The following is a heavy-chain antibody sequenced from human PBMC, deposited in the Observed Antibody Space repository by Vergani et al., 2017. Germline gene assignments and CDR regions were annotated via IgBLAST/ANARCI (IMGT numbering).Heavy chain of an antibody. J-gene: IGHJ5*02. Sequence: EVQLVESGGGLVQPGGSLRLSCAASGFTFSSYWMSWVRQAPGKGLEWVANIKQDGSEKYYVDSVKGRFTISRDNAKNSLYLQMNSLRAEDTAVYYCARDGTSNNNWSDPWGQGTLVTVSS. CDR3: ARDGTSNNNWSDP. V-gene: IGHV3-7*01. CDR2: IKQDGSEK. D-gene: IGHD1-7*01. CDR1: GFTFSSYW.